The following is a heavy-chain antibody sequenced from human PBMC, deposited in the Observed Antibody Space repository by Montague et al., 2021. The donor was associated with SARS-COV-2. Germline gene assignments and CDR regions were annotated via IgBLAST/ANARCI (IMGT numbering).Heavy chain of an antibody. Sequence: SLRLSCAASGFTFGDYAMHWVRQAPGKGLEWVSGISWNSGSIGYADSVKGRFTISGDNAKNSLYLQMNSLRAEDTALYYCAKDMEDIYDSSGYFDYWGQGTLVTVSS. CDR1: GFTFGDYA. V-gene: IGHV3-9*01. J-gene: IGHJ4*02. CDR3: AKDMEDIYDSSGYFDY. D-gene: IGHD3-22*01. CDR2: ISWNSGSI.